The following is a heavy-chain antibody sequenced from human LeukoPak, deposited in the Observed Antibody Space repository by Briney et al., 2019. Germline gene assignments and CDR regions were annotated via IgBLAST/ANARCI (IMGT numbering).Heavy chain of an antibody. Sequence: SVKLSCKASVYTFTGYYMHCVRQAPGQGREWMVWINLNSGGTNYAQNFQGRVTMNRDRPISTAYMELSRRRSDDTAVFSGAREAITIFGVVITTTPSFDYWGQGTLVTVSS. D-gene: IGHD3-3*01. CDR1: VYTFTGYY. CDR3: AREAITIFGVVITTTPSFDY. V-gene: IGHV1-2*02. CDR2: INLNSGGT. J-gene: IGHJ4*02.